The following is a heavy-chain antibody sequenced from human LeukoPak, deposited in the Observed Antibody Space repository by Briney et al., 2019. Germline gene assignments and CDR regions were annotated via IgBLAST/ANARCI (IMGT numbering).Heavy chain of an antibody. CDR3: ARSDISIVRGAMV. CDR1: GYTFTTYG. CDR2: ISGYNGNT. Sequence: ASVKVSCKASGYTFTTYGISWVRQAPGQGLEWMGWISGYNGNTNYAQKFQGRITMTTETSTSTAYMELRSLRSDDTVVYYCARSDISIVRGAMVWGQGTLVIVSS. D-gene: IGHD3-10*01. J-gene: IGHJ4*02. V-gene: IGHV1-18*01.